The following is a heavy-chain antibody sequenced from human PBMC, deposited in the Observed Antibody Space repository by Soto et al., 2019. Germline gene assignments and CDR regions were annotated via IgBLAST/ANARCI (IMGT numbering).Heavy chain of an antibody. J-gene: IGHJ4*02. D-gene: IGHD6-13*01. CDR2: IYYSGST. V-gene: IGHV4-59*01. Sequence: PSETLSLTCTVSGGSISSYYWSWIRQPPGKGLEWIGYIYYSGSTNYNPSLKSRVTISVDTSKNQFSLKLSSVTAADTAVYYCARDPLGIAADYWGQGTLVTVSS. CDR1: GGSISSYY. CDR3: ARDPLGIAADY.